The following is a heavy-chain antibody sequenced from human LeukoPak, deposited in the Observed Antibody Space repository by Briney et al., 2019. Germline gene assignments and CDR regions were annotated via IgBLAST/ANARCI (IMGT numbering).Heavy chain of an antibody. D-gene: IGHD6-13*01. Sequence: GGSLRLSCAASGFTFSSYSMNWVRQAPGKGLEWVSSISSSSSYIYYADSVKGRFTISGDNAKDSLYLQMNSLRAEDTAVYYCARGGQQLFDPWGQGTLVTVSS. J-gene: IGHJ5*02. CDR3: ARGGQQLFDP. CDR2: ISSSSSYI. CDR1: GFTFSSYS. V-gene: IGHV3-21*01.